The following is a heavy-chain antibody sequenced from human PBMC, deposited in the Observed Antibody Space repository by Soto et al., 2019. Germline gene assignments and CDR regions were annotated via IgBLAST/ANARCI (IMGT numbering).Heavy chain of an antibody. CDR3: ASLLGYCSGGSCYG. Sequence: QVQLVESGGGVVQPGRSLRLSCAASGFTFSSYAMHWVRQAPGKGLEWVAVISYDGSNKYYADSVKGRFTISRDNSKNMLYLQMNSLRAEDTAVYYCASLLGYCSGGSCYGWGQGTLVTVSS. D-gene: IGHD2-15*01. V-gene: IGHV3-30-3*01. CDR1: GFTFSSYA. CDR2: ISYDGSNK. J-gene: IGHJ4*02.